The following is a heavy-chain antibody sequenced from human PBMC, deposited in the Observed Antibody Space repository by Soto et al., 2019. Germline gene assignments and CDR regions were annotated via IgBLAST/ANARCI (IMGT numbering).Heavy chain of an antibody. CDR1: GGSISSNY. Sequence: PSETLSLTCTVSGGSISSNYWTWIRQPPGKGLEWIGYVYNSGRTNYNPSLKSRVTISEDTSKSQFSLKVNSMTAADTAVYYCATYLREAVAGYTLDNWGQGMLVTVSS. CDR2: VYNSGRT. J-gene: IGHJ4*02. D-gene: IGHD6-13*01. CDR3: ATYLREAVAGYTLDN. V-gene: IGHV4-59*01.